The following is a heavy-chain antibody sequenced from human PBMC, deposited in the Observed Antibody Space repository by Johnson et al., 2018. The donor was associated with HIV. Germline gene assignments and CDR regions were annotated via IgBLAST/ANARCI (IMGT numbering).Heavy chain of an antibody. V-gene: IGHV3-11*04. Sequence: QVQLVESGGGLVQPGGSLRLSCAASGFTFSDYYMSWIRQAPGKGLEWVSYISSRGSTIYYADSVTGRFTISRDNAKNTLYLHMNSLRAEDTAVYYCPVDTEAFDIWGQGTIVTVSS. CDR2: ISSRGSTI. CDR1: GFTFSDYY. CDR3: PVDTEAFDI. J-gene: IGHJ3*02. D-gene: IGHD1-14*01.